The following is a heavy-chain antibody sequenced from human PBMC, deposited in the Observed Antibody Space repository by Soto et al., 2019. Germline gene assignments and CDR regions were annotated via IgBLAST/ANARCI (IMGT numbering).Heavy chain of an antibody. D-gene: IGHD1-7*01. J-gene: IGHJ6*01. Sequence: QVQLVQSGVEVKKPGASVKVSCKASGYIFTGYHMHWVRQAPGQGLEWMGWINPNSGGTNYAQKFQGRVTMTRDTSISTAYVELGRLRSDGTAVFDCAREELPIYYGARHVGGQGTTVTVSS. CDR2: INPNSGGT. CDR1: GYIFTGYH. CDR3: AREELPIYYGARHV. V-gene: IGHV1-2*02.